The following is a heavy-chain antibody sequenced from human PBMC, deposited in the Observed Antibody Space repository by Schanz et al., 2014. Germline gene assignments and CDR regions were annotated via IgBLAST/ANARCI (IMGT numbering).Heavy chain of an antibody. D-gene: IGHD6-13*01. J-gene: IGHJ4*02. CDR1: GYTFTSDS. CDR2: INPSGGST. Sequence: QVQLVQSGAEVKKPGASVKVSCKASGYTFTSDSMHWVRQAPGQGLEWMGMINPSGGSTTYAQKFQGRVTMTRDTSTSTVYMELSSLRSEDTAVYYCARDGVDAAAGGNYWGQGILDTVSS. CDR3: ARDGVDAAAGGNY. V-gene: IGHV1-46*03.